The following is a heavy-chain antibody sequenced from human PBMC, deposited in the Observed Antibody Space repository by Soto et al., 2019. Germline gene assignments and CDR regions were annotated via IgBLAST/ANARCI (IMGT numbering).Heavy chain of an antibody. J-gene: IGHJ4*02. V-gene: IGHV4-61*01. Sequence: QVHLQESGPGLLKPSETLSLTCTVTRGSVSSQTHFWTWIRQPPGKGLEWIGYKYYSGISNYNPSLQSRVTISVGTSKNQFSLRLTSVTAADTAVYFCVREDMSGTYYFDAWGQGALVTVSS. CDR1: RGSVSSQTHF. CDR3: VREDMSGTYYFDA. CDR2: KYYSGIS. D-gene: IGHD1-26*01.